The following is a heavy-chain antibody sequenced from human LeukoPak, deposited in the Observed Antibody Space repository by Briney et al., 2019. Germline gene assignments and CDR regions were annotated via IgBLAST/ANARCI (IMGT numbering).Heavy chain of an antibody. CDR2: FDPEDGET. CDR1: GYTLTGLS. D-gene: IGHD6-13*01. CDR3: ATGLRWEPIPAAGEY. V-gene: IGHV1-24*01. J-gene: IGHJ4*02. Sequence: ASVKVSCKVSGYTLTGLSTHWVRQAPGKGLEWMGGFDPEDGETIYAQKFQGRVTMTEDTSTDTAYMELSSLRSEDTAVYYCATGLRWEPIPAAGEYWGQGTLVTVSS.